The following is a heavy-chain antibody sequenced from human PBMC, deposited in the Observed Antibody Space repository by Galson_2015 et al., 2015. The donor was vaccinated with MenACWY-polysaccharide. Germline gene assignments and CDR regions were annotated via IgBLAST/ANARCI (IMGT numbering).Heavy chain of an antibody. CDR3: AKGSYRANAVLSYYYYYMDV. CDR2: ITPTGSTQ. J-gene: IGHJ6*03. CDR1: EFDFNNYL. V-gene: IGHV3-23*01. D-gene: IGHD4/OR15-4a*01. Sequence: SMRLSCEAYEFDFNNYLMKWVRQPPGKGLQWVSSITPTGSTQYYADSVRVRFTITRDNSKNTLYLQMNSLGAEDTDVYYCAKGSYRANAVLSYYYYYMDVWGKGTTFAVSS.